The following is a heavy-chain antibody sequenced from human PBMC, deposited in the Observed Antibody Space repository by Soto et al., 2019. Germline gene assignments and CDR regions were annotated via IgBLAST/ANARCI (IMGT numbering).Heavy chain of an antibody. CDR2: ISGSGGST. J-gene: IGHJ6*02. Sequence: GGSLRLCSGASGFTCRSYAMSWVRQAPGKGLEWVSAISGSGGSTYYADSVKGRFTISRDNSKNTLYLQMNSLRAEDMAVYYCAKDAAPGIAVAGDYYGMDVWGQGTTVTVS. CDR1: GFTCRSYA. D-gene: IGHD6-19*01. CDR3: AKDAAPGIAVAGDYYGMDV. V-gene: IGHV3-23*01.